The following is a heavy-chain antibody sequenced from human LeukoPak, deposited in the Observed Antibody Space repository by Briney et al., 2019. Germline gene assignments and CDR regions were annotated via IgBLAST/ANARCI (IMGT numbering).Heavy chain of an antibody. D-gene: IGHD6-13*01. CDR2: IYPGDSDT. CDR1: GYSFTSYW. V-gene: IGHV5-51*01. Sequence: GESLKISCMGSGYSFTSYWMGWVRQMPGKGLEWMGIIYPGDSDTRYSPSFQGQVTISADKSISTAYLQWSSLKASDTAMYYCASAIPGYSSSWYWYGMDVWGQGTTVTVSS. CDR3: ASAIPGYSSSWYWYGMDV. J-gene: IGHJ6*02.